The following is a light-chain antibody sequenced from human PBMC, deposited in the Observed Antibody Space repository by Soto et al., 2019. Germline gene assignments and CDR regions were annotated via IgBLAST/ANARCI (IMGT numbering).Light chain of an antibody. CDR2: AAS. CDR3: QRSYSTPLFS. CDR1: QSISSY. J-gene: IGKJ3*01. V-gene: IGKV1-39*01. Sequence: DIQMTQSPSSLSASVGDRVTITCQASQSISSYLNWYQQKPGKAPKLLIYAASSLQSGVPSRFSGSGSGTDFTLTNSSLQPEEFANYYCQRSYSTPLFSFGPGTKGDIK.